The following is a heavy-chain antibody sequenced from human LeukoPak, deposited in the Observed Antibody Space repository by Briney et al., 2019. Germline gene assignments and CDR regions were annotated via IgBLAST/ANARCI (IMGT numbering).Heavy chain of an antibody. V-gene: IGHV4-59*12. CDR3: AREGGGYYGSGSHYYYYYYMDV. D-gene: IGHD3-10*01. Sequence: KPSETLSLTCTVSGGSISTYFWSWIRQPPGKGLEWIGYIYYSGSTNYNPSLKSRVTISLDTSKNQFSLKLSSVTAADTAVYYCAREGGGYYGSGSHYYYYYYMDVWGKGTTVTISS. J-gene: IGHJ6*03. CDR1: GGSISTYF. CDR2: IYYSGST.